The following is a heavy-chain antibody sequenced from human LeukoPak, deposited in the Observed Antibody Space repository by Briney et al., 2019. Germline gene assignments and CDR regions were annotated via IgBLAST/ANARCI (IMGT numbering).Heavy chain of an antibody. D-gene: IGHD4-17*01. Sequence: ASVKVSCKASVGTFSSYAISWVRQAPGQGLEWMGGIIPIFGTANYAQKFQGRVTITADEYTSTAYMELSSLRSEDTAVYYCARGGDYGDYAWFDPWGQGTLVTVSS. V-gene: IGHV1-69*13. CDR3: ARGGDYGDYAWFDP. CDR2: IIPIFGTA. CDR1: VGTFSSYA. J-gene: IGHJ5*02.